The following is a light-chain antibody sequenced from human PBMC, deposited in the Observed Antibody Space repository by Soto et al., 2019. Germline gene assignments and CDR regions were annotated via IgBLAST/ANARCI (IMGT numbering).Light chain of an antibody. CDR1: QSVSSNY. V-gene: IGKV3-20*01. Sequence: EIVLTQSPGTLSLSPGERATLSCRASQSVSSNYLAWYQQKPGQAPRLLIYDASSRATGIPDRFSGSGSGTDFTLTIGRLEPEDFAVYYCQQYGSSPWTFGQGTKVEIK. CDR3: QQYGSSPWT. J-gene: IGKJ1*01. CDR2: DAS.